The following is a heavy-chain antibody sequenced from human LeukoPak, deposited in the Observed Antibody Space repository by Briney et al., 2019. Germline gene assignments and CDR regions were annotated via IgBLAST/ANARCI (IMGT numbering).Heavy chain of an antibody. CDR1: GGSFSGYY. V-gene: IGHV4-34*01. J-gene: IGHJ3*02. CDR3: ARSVLLWFGARVAFDI. CDR2: INHSGST. Sequence: PSETLSLTCAVYGGSFSGYYWSRIRQPPGKGLEWIGEINHSGSTNYNPSLKSRVTISVDTSKNQFSLKLSSVTAADTAVYYCARSVLLWFGARVAFDIWGQGTMVTVSS. D-gene: IGHD3-10*01.